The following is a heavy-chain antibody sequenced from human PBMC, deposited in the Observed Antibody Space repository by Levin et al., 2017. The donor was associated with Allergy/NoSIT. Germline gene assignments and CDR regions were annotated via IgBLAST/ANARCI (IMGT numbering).Heavy chain of an antibody. D-gene: IGHD1-1*01. CDR3: ARDTGGFAFDI. CDR2: ITHSGRT. Sequence: SETLSLTCSISGGSISIFYWNWIRQSPGKGLEWIGYITHSGRTNSNPTLKSRLTISLDTSKNQFSLKLNSMTAADTAVYYCARDTGGFAFDIWGQGALVTVSS. J-gene: IGHJ3*02. V-gene: IGHV4-59*01. CDR1: GGSISIFY.